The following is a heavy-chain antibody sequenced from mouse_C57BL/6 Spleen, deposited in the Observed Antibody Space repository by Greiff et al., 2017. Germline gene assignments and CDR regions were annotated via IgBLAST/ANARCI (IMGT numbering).Heavy chain of an antibody. J-gene: IGHJ4*01. CDR3: ARRGYDDAMDY. V-gene: IGHV1-69*01. Sequence: QVQLQQPGAELVMPGASVKLSCKASGYTFTSYWMHWVKQRPGQGLEWIGEIDPSDSYTNYNQQFKGKSTLTVDKSSSTAYMQLSSLTSEDSADYYCARRGYDDAMDYWGQGTSVTVSS. D-gene: IGHD2-2*01. CDR2: IDPSDSYT. CDR1: GYTFTSYW.